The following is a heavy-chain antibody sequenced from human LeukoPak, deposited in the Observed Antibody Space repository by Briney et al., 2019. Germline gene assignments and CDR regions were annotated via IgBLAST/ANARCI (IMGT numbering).Heavy chain of an antibody. D-gene: IGHD1-1*01. CDR1: GGSISSGSYY. Sequence: SETLSLTCTVSGGSISSGSYYWGWIRQPPGKGLEWIGSIYYSGSTYYNPSLKSRVTISVDTSKNQFSLRLSSVTAADTAVYYCATWRTAKTGFDYWGQGTLVTVSS. J-gene: IGHJ4*02. CDR3: ATWRTAKTGFDY. CDR2: IYYSGST. V-gene: IGHV4-39*01.